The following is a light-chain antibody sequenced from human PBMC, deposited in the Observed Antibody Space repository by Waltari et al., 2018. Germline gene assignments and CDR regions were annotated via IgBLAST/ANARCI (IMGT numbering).Light chain of an antibody. V-gene: IGKV1-5*03. J-gene: IGKJ2*01. Sequence: DIQMTQSTSTLSASVRDRITITCRASQSISSWLAWYQQKPGKAPKLLIYKASSLESVVPSRFSGSGSGTEFTLTISSLQPDDFATYYCQQYNSYPYTFGPGTKLEIK. CDR1: QSISSW. CDR3: QQYNSYPYT. CDR2: KAS.